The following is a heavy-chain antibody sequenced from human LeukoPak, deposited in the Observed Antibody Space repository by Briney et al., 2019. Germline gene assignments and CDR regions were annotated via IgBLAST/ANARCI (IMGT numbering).Heavy chain of an antibody. CDR1: GGSTSSYY. V-gene: IGHV4-59*01. D-gene: IGHD1-26*01. CDR2: IYYSGST. J-gene: IGHJ6*03. Sequence: PETLSLTCTLPGGSTSSYYWSWVRHPPGEGLGWIGYIYYSGSTNYNPSLKSRVTISVDTSKNQFSLKLSSVTAADTAVYYCARGTGIVGATTYYYMDVWGKGTTVTASS. CDR3: ARGTGIVGATTYYYMDV.